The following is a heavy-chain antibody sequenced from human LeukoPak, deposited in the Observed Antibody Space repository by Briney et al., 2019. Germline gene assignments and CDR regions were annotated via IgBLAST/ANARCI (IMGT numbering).Heavy chain of an antibody. CDR1: GFTFSSYA. J-gene: IGHJ4*02. D-gene: IGHD6-19*01. V-gene: IGHV3-30*04. CDR2: ISSDGSNK. Sequence: GGSLRLSCAASGFTFSSYAMHWVRQAPGKGLEWVAVISSDGSNKYYADSVKGRFTISRDNSKNTLYLQMNSLRAEDTAVYYCAKSNPPQWLAIDYWGQGTLVTVSS. CDR3: AKSNPPQWLAIDY.